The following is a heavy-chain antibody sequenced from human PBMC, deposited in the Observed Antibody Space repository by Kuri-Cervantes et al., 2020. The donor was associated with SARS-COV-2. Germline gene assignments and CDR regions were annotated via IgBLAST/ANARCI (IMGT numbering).Heavy chain of an antibody. CDR3: AREGYSSGQDFDS. D-gene: IGHD6-19*01. Sequence: GESLKISCAASGFILSNYAMSWVRQAPGKGLEWVSTISHSGSTIHYADSVKGRFTISRDSSKNTLFLRMYSLRGDDTAIYYCAREGYSSGQDFDSWGQGALVTVSS. J-gene: IGHJ4*02. V-gene: IGHV3-23*01. CDR2: ISHSGSTI. CDR1: GFILSNYA.